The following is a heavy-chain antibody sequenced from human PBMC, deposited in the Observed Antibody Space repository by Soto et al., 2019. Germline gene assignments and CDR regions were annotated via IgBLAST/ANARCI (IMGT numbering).Heavy chain of an antibody. J-gene: IGHJ4*02. D-gene: IGHD3-3*01. Sequence: GSMRLSRAASGFVVKNAWLSWVRQAPGKGRDWVGRIKPKTDRGPTTEYAASVKGRFTLSKDESTDMVYLQMNSLKIEDTAVYYCTTAGQWYFWTAYYFEHWGQGTPVTVSS. CDR1: GFVVKNAW. CDR3: TTAGQWYFWTAYYFEH. CDR2: IKPKTDRGPTT. V-gene: IGHV3-15*01.